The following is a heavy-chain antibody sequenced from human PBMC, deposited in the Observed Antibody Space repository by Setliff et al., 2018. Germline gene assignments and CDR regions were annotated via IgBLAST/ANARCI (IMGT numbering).Heavy chain of an antibody. CDR3: ARGYCSGGSCYSGLPSAFDI. J-gene: IGHJ3*02. CDR2: INPGGGSA. Sequence: ASVKVSCKATGYTLSRHYMHWVRQAPGQGLEWMGLINPGGGSASIVEKFRGRVTMTSDTSTSTVYLELSSLRSEDTAVYYCARGYCSGGSCYSGLPSAFDIWGQGTMVTVSS. D-gene: IGHD2-15*01. CDR1: GYTLSRHY. V-gene: IGHV1-46*01.